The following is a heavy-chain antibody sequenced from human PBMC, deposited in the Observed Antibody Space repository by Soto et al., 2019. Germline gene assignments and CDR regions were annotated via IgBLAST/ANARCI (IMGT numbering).Heavy chain of an antibody. CDR1: GGTFSSYA. CDR3: ARDLSGYSSGWKHWYFDL. V-gene: IGHV1-69*01. J-gene: IGHJ2*01. CDR2: IIPIFGTA. Sequence: QVQLVQSGAEVKKPGSSVKVSCKASGGTFSSYAISWVRQAPGQGLEWMGGIIPIFGTANYAQKFQGRVTITADESTSTAYMELSSLRSEDTAVYYCARDLSGYSSGWKHWYFDLWGRGTLVTVSS. D-gene: IGHD6-19*01.